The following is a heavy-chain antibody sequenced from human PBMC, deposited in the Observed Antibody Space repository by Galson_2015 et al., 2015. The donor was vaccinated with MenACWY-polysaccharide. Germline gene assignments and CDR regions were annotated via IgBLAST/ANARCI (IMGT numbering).Heavy chain of an antibody. CDR3: ARGGGRFPENYCLDC. CDR1: GFTFSGNW. J-gene: IGHJ4*02. Sequence: SLRLSCAASGFTFSGNWMHWVRQAPGKGLVWVSRINSDGRSTSYADSVKGRFTTSRDNAKNTLYLQMNSLSAEDTAVNYCARGGGRFPENYCLDCWGQGTLVTVSS. D-gene: IGHD3-10*01. CDR2: INSDGRST. V-gene: IGHV3-74*01.